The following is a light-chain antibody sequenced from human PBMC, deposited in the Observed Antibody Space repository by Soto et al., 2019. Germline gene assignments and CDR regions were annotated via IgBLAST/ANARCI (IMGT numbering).Light chain of an antibody. Sequence: QSALTQPASVSGSPGQSITISCTGTSRDVGAYNFVSWYQQHPGKAPKLMIYEVSNWPSGVSNRFSGSKSGNTASLTISGLQAADEADYYCSSYTSSSNYVFGTGTKVTVL. J-gene: IGLJ1*01. CDR1: SRDVGAYNF. V-gene: IGLV2-14*01. CDR3: SSYTSSSNYV. CDR2: EVS.